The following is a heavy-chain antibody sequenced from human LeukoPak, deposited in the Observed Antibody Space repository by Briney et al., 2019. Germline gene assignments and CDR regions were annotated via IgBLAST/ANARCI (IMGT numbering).Heavy chain of an antibody. D-gene: IGHD6-6*01. CDR2: IYTSGST. J-gene: IGHJ3*02. CDR3: ARDDPRSSSLPHNAFDI. CDR1: GGSISSGTYD. Sequence: SQTLSLTCTVSGGSISSGTYDWTWIRQPAGKGLEWIGRIYTSGSTNYNPSLKSRVTISVDTSKNQFSLKLSSVTAADTAMYYCARDDPRSSSLPHNAFDIWGQGTMVTVSS. V-gene: IGHV4-61*02.